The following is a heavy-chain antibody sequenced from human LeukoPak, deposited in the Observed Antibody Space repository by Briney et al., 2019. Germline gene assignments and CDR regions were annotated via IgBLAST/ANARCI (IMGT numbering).Heavy chain of an antibody. CDR2: ISGSGGST. CDR1: GFTFSRLA. CDR3: AKDIFTMVRGVVDY. D-gene: IGHD3-10*01. J-gene: IGHJ4*02. Sequence: GGSLRLSCAASGFTFSRLAMTWVRRAPGKGLEWVSTISGSGGSTYYADSVKGRFTISRDNAKNSLYLQMNSLRAEDAALYYCAKDIFTMVRGVVDYWGQGTLVTVSS. V-gene: IGHV3-23*01.